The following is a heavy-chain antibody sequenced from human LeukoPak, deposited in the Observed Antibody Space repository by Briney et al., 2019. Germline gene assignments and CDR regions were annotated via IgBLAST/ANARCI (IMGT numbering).Heavy chain of an antibody. CDR2: ISSASNTI. CDR1: GFTFSSYS. D-gene: IGHD6-19*01. V-gene: IGHV3-48*01. Sequence: GGSLRLSCAASGFTFSSYSMNWVRQAPGKGLEWISYISSASNTIYYADSVKGRFTISRDNAKNSVYLQMNSLRAEDTAVYYCARDTVAVVEYYMDVWGKGTTVTVSS. J-gene: IGHJ6*03. CDR3: ARDTVAVVEYYMDV.